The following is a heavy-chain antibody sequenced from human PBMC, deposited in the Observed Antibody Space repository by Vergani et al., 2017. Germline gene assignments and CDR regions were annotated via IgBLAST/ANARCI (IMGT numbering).Heavy chain of an antibody. D-gene: IGHD3-10*01. CDR1: GFTFSSYA. J-gene: IGHJ4*02. V-gene: IGHV3-64*04. Sequence: VQLVESGGGLVQPGGSLRLSCSASGFTFSSYAMHWVRQAPGKGLEYVSAISSNGGSTYYADSVKGRFTISRDNSKNTLYLQMNSLRAEDTAVYYCARSLWFGELSRDYWGQGTLVTVSS. CDR2: ISSNGGST. CDR3: ARSLWFGELSRDY.